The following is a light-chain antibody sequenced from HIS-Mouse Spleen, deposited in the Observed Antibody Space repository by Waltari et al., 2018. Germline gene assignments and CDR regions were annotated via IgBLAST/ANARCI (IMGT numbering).Light chain of an antibody. CDR1: QGIRND. Sequence: AIQMTQSPSSLSSSVGDRVTITCRASQGIRNDLGWYQQKPGKAPKLLIYAASSLQSGVPSMFSGSGSGTDFTLTISSLQPEDFATYYCLQDYNYPWTFGQGTKVEIK. J-gene: IGKJ1*01. CDR3: LQDYNYPWT. V-gene: IGKV1-6*01. CDR2: AAS.